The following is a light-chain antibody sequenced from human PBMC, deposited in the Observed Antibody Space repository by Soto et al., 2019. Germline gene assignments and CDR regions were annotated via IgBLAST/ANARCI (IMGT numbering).Light chain of an antibody. CDR3: QQYDTSPLT. CDR2: GAS. V-gene: IGKV3-20*01. CDR1: QSVSSSS. Sequence: EIVLTQSPGTLSLSPGERATLSCRASQSVSSSSLAWYQHKPGQAPRLLIYGASSRATGIPDRFSGSGSGTDFTLTISRLEPEDFAVYYCQQYDTSPLTFGGGTKVEIK. J-gene: IGKJ4*01.